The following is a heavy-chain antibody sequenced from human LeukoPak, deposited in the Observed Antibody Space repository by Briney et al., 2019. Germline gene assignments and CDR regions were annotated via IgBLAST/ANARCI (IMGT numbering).Heavy chain of an antibody. J-gene: IGHJ6*02. CDR1: GGTFSSYA. D-gene: IGHD4-17*01. V-gene: IGHV1-69*04. Sequence: SVKVSCKASGGTFSSYAISWVRQAPRQGLEWMGRIIPILGIANYAQKFQGRVTITADKSTSTAYMELSSLRSEDTAVYYCARDRGMTTVSYYGMDVWGQGTTVTVSS. CDR2: IIPILGIA. CDR3: ARDRGMTTVSYYGMDV.